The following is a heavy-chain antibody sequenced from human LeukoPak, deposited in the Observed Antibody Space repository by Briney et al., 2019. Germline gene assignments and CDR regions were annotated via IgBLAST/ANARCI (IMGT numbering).Heavy chain of an antibody. V-gene: IGHV3-23*01. CDR1: GFTFSSYS. J-gene: IGHJ3*01. Sequence: GGSLRLSCAASGFTFSSYSMNWVRQAPGKGLEWVSTLGGSDSSTYYADSVKGRFIISRDISKNTLYLQMDSLGVEDTAMYYCARDGWGGVAAFDFWGQGTMVIVSS. CDR3: ARDGWGGVAAFDF. CDR2: LGGSDSST. D-gene: IGHD3-16*01.